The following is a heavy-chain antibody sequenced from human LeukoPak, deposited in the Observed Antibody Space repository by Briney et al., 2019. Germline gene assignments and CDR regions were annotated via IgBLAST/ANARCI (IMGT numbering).Heavy chain of an antibody. J-gene: IGHJ5*02. Sequence: QPGGSLRLSCVASGFTFSSYAMSWVRQAPGKGLEWVSAISGSGGSTYYADSVKGRFTISRDSSKNMLYLQMNILRAEDTAIYYCAKDGIDSGDPNGFDPWGQGTLVTVSS. D-gene: IGHD3-10*01. CDR3: AKDGIDSGDPNGFDP. CDR2: ISGSGGST. CDR1: GFTFSSYA. V-gene: IGHV3-23*01.